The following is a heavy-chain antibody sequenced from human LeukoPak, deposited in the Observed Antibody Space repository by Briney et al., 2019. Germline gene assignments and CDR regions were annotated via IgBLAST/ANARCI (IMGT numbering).Heavy chain of an antibody. D-gene: IGHD6-6*01. V-gene: IGHV1-18*01. CDR1: GYTFTSYG. J-gene: IGHJ5*02. Sequence: GASVKVSCKASGYTFTSYGISWVRQAPGLGLEWMGWISAYNGNTNYAQKLQGRVTMTTDTSTSTAYMELRSLRSDDTAVYYCADSSSSGPWFDPWGQGTLVTVSS. CDR2: ISAYNGNT. CDR3: ADSSSSGPWFDP.